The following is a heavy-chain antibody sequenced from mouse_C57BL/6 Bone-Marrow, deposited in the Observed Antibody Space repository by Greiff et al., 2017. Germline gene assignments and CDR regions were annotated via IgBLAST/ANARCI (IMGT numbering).Heavy chain of an antibody. V-gene: IGHV5-15*01. CDR3: ARRLYPWYFDV. Sequence: EVQLVESGGGLVQPGGSLKLSCAASGFTFSDYGMAWVRQAPRKGPEWVAFISNLAYSIYYADTVTGRFTISRENAKNTLYLEMSSLRSEDTAMYYCARRLYPWYFDVWGTGTTVTVSS. J-gene: IGHJ1*03. CDR2: ISNLAYSI. CDR1: GFTFSDYG.